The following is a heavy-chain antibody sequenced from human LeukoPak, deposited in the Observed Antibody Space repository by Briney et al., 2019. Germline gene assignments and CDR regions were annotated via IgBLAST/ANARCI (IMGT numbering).Heavy chain of an antibody. V-gene: IGHV1-18*01. CDR1: GYTFTSYG. CDR2: ISAYNGNT. CDR3: ARGGYSGYDYEPFDY. J-gene: IGHJ4*02. D-gene: IGHD5-12*01. Sequence: GASVKVSCKASGYTFTSYGISWVRQAPGQGLEWMGWISAYNGNTNYAQKLQGRVTMTTDTSTSTAYMELRSLRSDDTAVYYCARGGYSGYDYEPFDYWGQGTLVTVSS.